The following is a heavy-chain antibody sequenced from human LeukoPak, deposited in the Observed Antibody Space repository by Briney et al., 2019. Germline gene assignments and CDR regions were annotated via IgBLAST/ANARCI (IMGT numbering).Heavy chain of an antibody. V-gene: IGHV4-59*08. CDR2: IYYSGSI. D-gene: IGHD1-26*01. J-gene: IGHJ4*02. CDR1: GGSISSYY. Sequence: SQSLSLTCTVSGGSISSYYWSWIRLPQGKGLGWIGHIYYSGSINYSPSLKSRVTISVDTSKTQCSLKLSSVTAADTAVYYCARRLGATATGFDYWGQGTLVTVSS. CDR3: ARRLGATATGFDY.